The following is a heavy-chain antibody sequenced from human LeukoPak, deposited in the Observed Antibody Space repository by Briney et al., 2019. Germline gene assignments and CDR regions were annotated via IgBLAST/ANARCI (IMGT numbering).Heavy chain of an antibody. CDR2: IYYSGST. V-gene: IGHV4-39*01. CDR3: ARHLGSSWYSDY. Sequence: SETLSLTCTVSGGSISSSSYYWGWIHQPPGKGLEWIGSIYYSGSTYYNPSLKSRVTISVDTSKNQFSLKLSSVTAADTAVYYCARHLGSSWYSDYWGQGTLVTVSS. D-gene: IGHD6-13*01. J-gene: IGHJ4*02. CDR1: GGSISSSSYY.